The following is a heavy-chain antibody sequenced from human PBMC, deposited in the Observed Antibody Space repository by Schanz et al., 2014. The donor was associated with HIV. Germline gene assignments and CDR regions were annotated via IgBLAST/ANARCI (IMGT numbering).Heavy chain of an antibody. CDR3: ARRFGVIEVAFDF. D-gene: IGHD3-10*01. Sequence: QLQLQESGPRLVRPSETLSLTCTVSGDSFGSSDYYWAWIRQSPGKGLEWLGSIFITRSTYYNPSLNGRVTISRDTSQNHFSLGLPSVTAADTAVYYCARRFGVIEVAFDFWGRGILVSVSS. CDR1: GDSFGSSDYY. V-gene: IGHV4-39*02. CDR2: IFITRST. J-gene: IGHJ4*02.